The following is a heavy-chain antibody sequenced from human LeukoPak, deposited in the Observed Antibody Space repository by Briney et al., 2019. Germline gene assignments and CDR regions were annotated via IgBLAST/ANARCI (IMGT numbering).Heavy chain of an antibody. CDR3: ARAASWFDY. Sequence: SVKVSCKASGYTFTGYYMHWVRQAPGQGLEWMGRSNPNSGGTNYAQKFQGRVTMTRDTSISKAYMELSRLRSDDTAVYCCARAASWFDYWGQGTLVTVSS. CDR1: GYTFTGYY. V-gene: IGHV1-2*06. J-gene: IGHJ4*02. CDR2: SNPNSGGT. D-gene: IGHD6-25*01.